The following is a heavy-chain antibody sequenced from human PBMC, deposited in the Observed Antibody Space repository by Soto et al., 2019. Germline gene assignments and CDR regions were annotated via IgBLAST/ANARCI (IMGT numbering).Heavy chain of an antibody. D-gene: IGHD2-15*01. CDR2: ISYDGSNK. V-gene: IGHV3-30-3*01. CDR1: GFTFSSYA. Sequence: QVQLVESGGGVVQPGRSLRLSCAASGFTFSSYAMHWVRQAPGKGLEWVAVISYDGSNKYYADSVKGRFTISRDNSKNTLYLRMNSLRAEDTAVYYCARDSAGYCSGSSCHHNFFYCYYYGMDVWGQGTTVTVSS. J-gene: IGHJ6*02. CDR3: ARDSAGYCSGSSCHHNFFYCYYYGMDV.